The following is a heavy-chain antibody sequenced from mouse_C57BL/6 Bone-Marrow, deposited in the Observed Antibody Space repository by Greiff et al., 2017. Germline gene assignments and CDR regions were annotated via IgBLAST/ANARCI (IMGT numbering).Heavy chain of an antibody. CDR1: GYTFTDYN. D-gene: IGHD4-1*01. CDR3: ARPVGLGPFAY. Sequence: VQLKESGPELVKPGASVKIPCKASGYTFTDYNMDWVKQSHGKSLEWIGDINPNNGGTIYNQKFKGKATLTVDKSSSTAYMELRSLTSEDTAVYYCARPVGLGPFAYWGQGTLVTVSA. V-gene: IGHV1-18*01. J-gene: IGHJ3*01. CDR2: INPNNGGT.